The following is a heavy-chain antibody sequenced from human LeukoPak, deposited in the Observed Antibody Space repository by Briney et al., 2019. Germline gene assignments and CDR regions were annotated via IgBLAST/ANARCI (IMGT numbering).Heavy chain of an antibody. CDR3: ATPPYGGYKGYFDY. V-gene: IGHV1-69*13. CDR1: GYTFTSYA. Sequence: ASVKVSCKASGYTFTSYAISWVRQAPGQGLEWMGGIIPIFGTANYAQKFQGRVTITADESTSTAYMELSSLRSEDTAVYYCATPPYGGYKGYFDYWGQGTLVTVSS. CDR2: IIPIFGTA. D-gene: IGHD5-12*01. J-gene: IGHJ4*02.